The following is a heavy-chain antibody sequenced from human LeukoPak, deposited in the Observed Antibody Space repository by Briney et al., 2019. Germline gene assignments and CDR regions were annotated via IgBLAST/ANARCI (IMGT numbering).Heavy chain of an antibody. CDR1: GGSFSGYY. CDR2: IYYSGST. CDR3: ARGDSSASNWFDP. Sequence: SETLSLTCAVYGGSFSGYYWSWIRQPPGKGLEWIGYIYYSGSTNYNPSLKSRVTISVDTSKNQFSLKLSSVTAADTAVYYCARGDSSASNWFDPWGQGTLVTVSS. D-gene: IGHD3-22*01. V-gene: IGHV4-59*01. J-gene: IGHJ5*02.